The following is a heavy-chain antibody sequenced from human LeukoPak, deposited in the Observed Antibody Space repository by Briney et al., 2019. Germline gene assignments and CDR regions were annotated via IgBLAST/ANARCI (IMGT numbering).Heavy chain of an antibody. CDR1: GFTFDDYG. CDR3: AKVWFGEDTYLDF. V-gene: IGHV3-20*04. D-gene: IGHD3-10*01. Sequence: GGSLRLSCAASGFTFDDYGMSWVHQAPGKGLEWVSGINWNGGSTGYADSVKGRFTISRDNSKNTLYLQINSLRAEDTAVYFCAKVWFGEDTYLDFWGQGTLVTVSP. J-gene: IGHJ4*02. CDR2: INWNGGST.